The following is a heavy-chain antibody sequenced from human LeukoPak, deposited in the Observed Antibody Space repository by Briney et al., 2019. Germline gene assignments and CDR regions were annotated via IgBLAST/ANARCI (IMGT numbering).Heavy chain of an antibody. D-gene: IGHD3-22*01. V-gene: IGHV1-2*02. CDR1: GYTFTGYY. J-gene: IGHJ4*02. CDR2: INPNSGGT. Sequence: GASVKVSCKASGYTFTGYYMHWVRQAPGQGLEWMGWINPNSGGTNYAQKFQGRVTMTRDTSISTAYMELSRLRSDDTAVYYCARDIGYYYDSSGSLDYWGQGTLVTVSS. CDR3: ARDIGYYYDSSGSLDY.